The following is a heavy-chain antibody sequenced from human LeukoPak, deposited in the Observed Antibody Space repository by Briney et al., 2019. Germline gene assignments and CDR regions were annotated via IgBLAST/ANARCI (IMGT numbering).Heavy chain of an antibody. CDR2: IRYDGSNK. CDR3: ANLDDYGDLLNWFDP. Sequence: TGGSLRLSCAASGFTFSSYSMHWVRQAPGKGLEWVAFIRYDGSNKYYADSVKGRFTISRDNSKNTLYLQMNSLRAEDTAVYYCANLDDYGDLLNWFDPWGQGTLVTVSS. D-gene: IGHD4-17*01. J-gene: IGHJ5*02. V-gene: IGHV3-30*02. CDR1: GFTFSSYS.